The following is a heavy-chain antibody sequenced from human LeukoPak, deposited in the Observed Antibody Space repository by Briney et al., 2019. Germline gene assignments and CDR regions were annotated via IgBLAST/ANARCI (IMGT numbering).Heavy chain of an antibody. Sequence: GASVKVSCKASGYTFISYDINWVGQASGQGLEGMGWMNPNSGNTGYAQKLQGRVTITRNTSISTAYMELSSLRSDDTAVYYCARGRGSSGPRDWFDTWGQGSLVTVSS. J-gene: IGHJ5*02. V-gene: IGHV1-8*01. D-gene: IGHD3-22*01. CDR1: GYTFISYD. CDR2: MNPNSGNT. CDR3: ARGRGSSGPRDWFDT.